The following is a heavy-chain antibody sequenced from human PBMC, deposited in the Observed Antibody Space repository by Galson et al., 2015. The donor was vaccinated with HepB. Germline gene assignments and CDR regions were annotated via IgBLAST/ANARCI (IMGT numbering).Heavy chain of an antibody. Sequence: SLRLSCAASGFSFSSCWMHWVRQVPGKGLVWVPRINMNGDTTVYADSVKGRFTISRDNAENTLFLQMNRLRVDGTGLYYCVKDTYGVDSWGRGTLVTVSS. D-gene: IGHD4-17*01. CDR3: VKDTYGVDS. J-gene: IGHJ5*01. V-gene: IGHV3-74*01. CDR2: INMNGDTT. CDR1: GFSFSSCW.